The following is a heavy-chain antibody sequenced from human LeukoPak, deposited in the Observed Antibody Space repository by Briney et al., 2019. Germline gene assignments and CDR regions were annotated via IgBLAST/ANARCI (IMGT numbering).Heavy chain of an antibody. D-gene: IGHD2-2*01. CDR3: AREGYCSSTSCYLPLDY. Sequence: GGSLRLSCAASGFTFSSYGMHWVRQAPGKGLEWVAVIWYDGSNKYYADSVKGRFTISRDNSKNTLYLQMNSLRAEDTAVYYCAREGYCSSTSCYLPLDYWGQGTLVTVSS. J-gene: IGHJ4*02. V-gene: IGHV3-33*01. CDR1: GFTFSSYG. CDR2: IWYDGSNK.